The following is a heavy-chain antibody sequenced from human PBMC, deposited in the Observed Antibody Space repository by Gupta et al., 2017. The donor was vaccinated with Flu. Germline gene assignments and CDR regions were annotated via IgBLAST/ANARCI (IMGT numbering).Heavy chain of an antibody. CDR1: GFTFSGSS. CDR3: TRNQQWLDY. V-gene: IGHV3-21*06. D-gene: IGHD6-19*01. J-gene: IGHJ4*02. Sequence: EVKLVESGGGLVKPGGSLRLSCAASGFTFSGSSMSWVRQAPGKGLEWVSSISSSGTHIYYADSLKGRPTISRDNAKNSLFLQMNSLRVDDTAVYYCTRNQQWLDYWGQVALVTVSS. CDR2: ISSSGTHI.